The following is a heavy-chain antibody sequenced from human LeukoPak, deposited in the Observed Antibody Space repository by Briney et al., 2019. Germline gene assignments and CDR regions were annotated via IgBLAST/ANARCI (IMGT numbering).Heavy chain of an antibody. Sequence: GRSLRLSCAASGFTFSSYAMHWVRQAPGKGLEWVAVISYDGSNKYYADSVKSRFTISRDNSKNTLYLQMNSLRAEDTAVYYCARDRGVRGVIDYWGQGTLVTVSS. CDR2: ISYDGSNK. V-gene: IGHV3-30-3*01. J-gene: IGHJ4*02. CDR1: GFTFSSYA. D-gene: IGHD3-10*01. CDR3: ARDRGVRGVIDY.